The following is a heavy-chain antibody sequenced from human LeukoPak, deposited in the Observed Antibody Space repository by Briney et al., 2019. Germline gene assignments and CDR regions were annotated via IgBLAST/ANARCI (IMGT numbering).Heavy chain of an antibody. D-gene: IGHD1-26*01. CDR2: VSSSSSYI. V-gene: IGHV3-21*01. J-gene: IGHJ3*02. Sequence: GGSLRLSCAASGFTFSSYEMNWVRQAPGKGLEWVSSVSSSSSYIYYADSVKGRFTISRDNAKNSLYLQMNSLRAEDTAVYYCARDGWELPDAFDIWGQGTMVTVSS. CDR3: ARDGWELPDAFDI. CDR1: GFTFSSYE.